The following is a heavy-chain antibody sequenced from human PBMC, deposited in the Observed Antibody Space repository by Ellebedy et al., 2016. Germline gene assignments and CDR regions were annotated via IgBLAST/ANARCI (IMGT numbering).Heavy chain of an antibody. Sequence: ASVKVSCKASGYTFTSYDINWVRQATGQGLEWMGWMNPNSGNTGYGQKFQGRVTIPRNASIRTASMELSSLRSEDTAVYYCARGGHFYDSSGYLNMAFDIWGQGTMVTVSS. CDR2: MNPNSGNT. CDR1: GYTFTSYD. CDR3: ARGGHFYDSSGYLNMAFDI. D-gene: IGHD3-22*01. J-gene: IGHJ3*02. V-gene: IGHV1-8*01.